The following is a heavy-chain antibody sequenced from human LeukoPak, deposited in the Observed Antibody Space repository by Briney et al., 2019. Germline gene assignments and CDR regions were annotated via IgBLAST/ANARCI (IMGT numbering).Heavy chain of an antibody. CDR2: ISYDGSNK. D-gene: IGHD6-19*01. CDR3: ARGTPSSSGWLYYGMDV. Sequence: GGSLRLSCAASGFTFSSYARHWVRQAPGKGLEWVAVISYDGSNKYYADSVKGRFTTSRDNSKNTLYLQMNSLRAEDTAVYYCARGTPSSSGWLYYGMDVWGQGTTVTVSS. V-gene: IGHV3-30-3*01. CDR1: GFTFSSYA. J-gene: IGHJ6*02.